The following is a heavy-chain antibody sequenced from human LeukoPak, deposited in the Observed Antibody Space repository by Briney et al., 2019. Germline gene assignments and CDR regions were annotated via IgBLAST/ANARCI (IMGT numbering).Heavy chain of an antibody. J-gene: IGHJ6*03. CDR3: ARVKREDTYGYGTNYYYMDV. CDR1: GGSISSSSYY. D-gene: IGHD5-18*01. Sequence: TLSLTRTVSGGSISSSSYYWGWIRQPPGKGLEWIGYINHSGSTSYNPSLKSRLTISIDRSKNQFSLDLSSVTAADTAVYYCARVKREDTYGYGTNYYYMDVWGKGTTVTVSS. V-gene: IGHV4-30-4*08. CDR2: INHSGST.